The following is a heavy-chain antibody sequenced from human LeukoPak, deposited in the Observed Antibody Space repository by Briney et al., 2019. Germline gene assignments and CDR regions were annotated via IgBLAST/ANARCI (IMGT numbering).Heavy chain of an antibody. Sequence: PSETLSLTCTVSGDSISSYYWSWIRQPPGKGLEWIGYIYYSGGTDYNPSLKSRVTISVDTSKNQFSLKLRSVTAADTAVYYCARHVTISGPYDASDIWGQRTMVTVST. J-gene: IGHJ3*02. CDR1: GDSISSYY. CDR2: IYYSGGT. V-gene: IGHV4-59*08. CDR3: ARHVTISGPYDASDI. D-gene: IGHD5-24*01.